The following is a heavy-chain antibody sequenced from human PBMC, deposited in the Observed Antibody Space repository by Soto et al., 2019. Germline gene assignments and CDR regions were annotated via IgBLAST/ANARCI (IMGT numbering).Heavy chain of an antibody. V-gene: IGHV3-48*02. J-gene: IGHJ6*02. CDR3: ARDLGFAPSGMDV. Sequence: PGGSLRLSCAASGFSFRSFAIHWVRQAPGKGLEWVSYISSSSSTIYYADSVKGRFTISRDNAKNSLYLQMNSLRDEDTAVYYCARDLGFAPSGMDVWGQGTTVTVSS. CDR2: ISSSSSTI. CDR1: GFSFRSFA. D-gene: IGHD2-2*03.